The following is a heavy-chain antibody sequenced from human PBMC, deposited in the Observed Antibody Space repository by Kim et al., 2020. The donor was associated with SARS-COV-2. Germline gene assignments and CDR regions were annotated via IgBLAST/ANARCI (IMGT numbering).Heavy chain of an antibody. V-gene: IGHV1-58*01. CDR2: IVVGSGNT. J-gene: IGHJ4*02. CDR1: GFTFTSSA. Sequence: SVKVSCKASGFTFTSSAVQWVRQARGQRLEWIGWIVVGSGNTNYAQKFQERVIINRDMSTSTAYMELSSLRSEDTAVYYCAAVRTSSSWYDYWGQGTLVTVSS. CDR3: AAVRTSSSWYDY. D-gene: IGHD6-13*01.